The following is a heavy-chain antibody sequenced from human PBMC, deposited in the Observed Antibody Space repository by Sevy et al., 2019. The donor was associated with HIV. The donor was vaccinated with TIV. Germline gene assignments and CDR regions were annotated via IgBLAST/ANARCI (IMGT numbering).Heavy chain of an antibody. CDR2: MNPKTGNS. CDR1: GYTFTGYY. V-gene: IGHV1-2*06. Sequence: ASVKVSCKASGYTFTGYYIRWVRQAPGQGLEWMGRMNPKTGNSDQMRKFQDRVTMTADRSISTAYMELSSLTSDDAAVYFCARGDIRHFDWTTLGAFDFWGQGTVVTVSS. J-gene: IGHJ3*01. CDR3: ARGDIRHFDWTTLGAFDF. D-gene: IGHD3-9*01.